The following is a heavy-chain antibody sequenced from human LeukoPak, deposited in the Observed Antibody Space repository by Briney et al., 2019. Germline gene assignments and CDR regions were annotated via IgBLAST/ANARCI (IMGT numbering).Heavy chain of an antibody. CDR3: TTCGGDCYFNY. V-gene: IGHV3-15*01. CDR1: GFTFSNAW. Sequence: GGSLRLSCAASGFTFSNAWLNWVRQAPGKGLEWVGRIKSKPVGETTSDAAPVIGRFTISRDDSRNTVYLQMNSLKTEDTALYYGTTCGGDCYFNYWGQGTLVTVSS. CDR2: IKSKPVGETT. J-gene: IGHJ4*02. D-gene: IGHD2-21*02.